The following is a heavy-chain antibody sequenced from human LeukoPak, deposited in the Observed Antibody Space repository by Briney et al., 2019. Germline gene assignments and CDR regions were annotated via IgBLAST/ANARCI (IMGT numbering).Heavy chain of an antibody. CDR2: ISGSGGST. J-gene: IGHJ5*02. CDR3: AKEKALAAVGTVGFDP. D-gene: IGHD6-13*01. CDR1: GFTFSSYA. V-gene: IGHV3-23*01. Sequence: GGSLRLSCSASGFTFSSYAMSWVRQAPGKGLEWVSAISGSGGSTYYADSVKGRFTISRDNSKNTLYLQVNSLRAEDTAVYYCAKEKALAAVGTVGFDPWGQGTLVTVSS.